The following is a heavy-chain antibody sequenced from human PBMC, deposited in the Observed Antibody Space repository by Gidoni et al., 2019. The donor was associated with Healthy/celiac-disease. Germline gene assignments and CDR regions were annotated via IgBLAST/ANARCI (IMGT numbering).Heavy chain of an antibody. CDR1: GGSISSSNW. CDR3: ASDDCSSTSCPYWYFDL. J-gene: IGHJ2*01. V-gene: IGHV4-4*02. CDR2: IYHSGST. D-gene: IGHD2-2*01. Sequence: QVQLQESGPGLVKPSGTLSLTCAVSGGSISSSNWWSWVRQPPGKGLEWIGEIYHSGSTNYNPSLKSRVTISVDKSKNQFSLKLSSVTAADTAVYYCASDDCSSTSCPYWYFDLWGRGTLVTVSS.